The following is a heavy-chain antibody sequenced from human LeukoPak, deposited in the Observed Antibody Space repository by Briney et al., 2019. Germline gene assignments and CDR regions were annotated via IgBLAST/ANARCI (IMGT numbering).Heavy chain of an antibody. Sequence: GRSLRLSCAASGFTFSSYAMHWVRQAPGKGLEWVAVISYDGSNKYYADSVKGRFTISRDNSKNTLYLQMNSLRAEDTAVYYCARAIGYCSSTSCSDYYMDVWGKGTTVTVSS. CDR1: GFTFSSYA. CDR2: ISYDGSNK. V-gene: IGHV3-30*04. D-gene: IGHD2-2*01. J-gene: IGHJ6*03. CDR3: ARAIGYCSSTSCSDYYMDV.